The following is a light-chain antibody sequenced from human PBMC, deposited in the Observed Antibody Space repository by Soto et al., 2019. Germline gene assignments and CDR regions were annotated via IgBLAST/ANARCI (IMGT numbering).Light chain of an antibody. V-gene: IGKV3-15*01. CDR2: SAS. CDR3: QQYNNWPRT. Sequence: EIVMTQSPATLSVSPGERATPSCRASQSVSSDLAWYHQKPGQAPRLLIYSASTRATGIPARFSGSGSGREFTLTINSLQSEDFAVYYCQQYNNWPRTFGQGTKVDIK. CDR1: QSVSSD. J-gene: IGKJ1*01.